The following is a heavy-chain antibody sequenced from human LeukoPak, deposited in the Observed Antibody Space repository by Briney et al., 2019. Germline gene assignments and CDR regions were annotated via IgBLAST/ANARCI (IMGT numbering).Heavy chain of an antibody. Sequence: GGSLRLSCAASGFTFSNYGMSWVRQAPGKGLEWVSVISGSGGSTYYADSVKGRFTISRDNSKNTLYLQMNSLRAEDTAVYYCAKDGGIVATIRSHFDYWGQGTLVTVSS. D-gene: IGHD5-12*01. CDR1: GFTFSNYG. J-gene: IGHJ4*02. V-gene: IGHV3-23*01. CDR3: AKDGGIVATIRSHFDY. CDR2: ISGSGGST.